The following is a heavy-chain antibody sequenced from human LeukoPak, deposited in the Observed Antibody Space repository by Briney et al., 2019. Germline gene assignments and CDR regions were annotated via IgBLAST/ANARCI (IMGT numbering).Heavy chain of an antibody. CDR2: IYYSGST. V-gene: IGHV4-39*01. J-gene: IGHJ4*02. CDR1: GGSISRYY. D-gene: IGHD3-10*01. CDR3: ARHGPCYGSGTYFFDY. Sequence: SETLSLTCTVSGGSISRYYWGWIRQPPGKGLEWIGTIYYSGSTYYNPSLKSRVTISVDTSKNQFSLKLSSVTAADTAVYYCARHGPCYGSGTYFFDYWGQGTLVTVSS.